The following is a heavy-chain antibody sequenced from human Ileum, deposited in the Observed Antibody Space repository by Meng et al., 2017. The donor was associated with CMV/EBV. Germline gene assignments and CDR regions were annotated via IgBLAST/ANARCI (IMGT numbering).Heavy chain of an antibody. V-gene: IGHV3-53*01. Sequence: GESLKISCVASGFSVSSNHMSWVRQAPGKGLEWVSSIYSGDIAYYVDSVKGRFTISRDNSKNTLYLQMNSLRAEDTAVYYCARWGGGVEYYFDYWGHGTLVTVSS. CDR3: ARWGGGVEYYFDY. J-gene: IGHJ4*01. CDR1: GFSVSSNH. D-gene: IGHD3-16*01. CDR2: IYSGDIA.